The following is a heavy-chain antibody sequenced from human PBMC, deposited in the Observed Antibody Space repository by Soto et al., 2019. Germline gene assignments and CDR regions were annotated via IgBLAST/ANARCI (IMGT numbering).Heavy chain of an antibody. V-gene: IGHV3-30*18. CDR3: AKARIPVADGPVDY. CDR1: GFTFSSYG. CDR2: ISFDGNNK. Sequence: QVQLVESGGGVVQPGRSLRLSCAASGFTFSSYGIHWVRQAPGKGLEWVALISFDGNNKYYADSVKGRITISRDNSKNTLYLQMNSLRPEDTAMYYCAKARIPVADGPVDYWGQGTLVTVSS. J-gene: IGHJ4*02. D-gene: IGHD6-19*01.